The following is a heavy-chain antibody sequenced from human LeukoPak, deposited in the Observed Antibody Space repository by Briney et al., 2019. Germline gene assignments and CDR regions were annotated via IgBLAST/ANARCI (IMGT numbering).Heavy chain of an antibody. CDR1: GFTFSRYS. Sequence: GGSLRLSCAASGFTFSRYSMNWVRQAPGKGLEWVSSINRDSTYMYYVDSVKGRFTISRDNAKNSLYLQMNSLRAEDTAVYYYARDYYIFTSFDYWGQGILVTVSS. J-gene: IGHJ4*02. CDR3: ARDYYIFTSFDY. V-gene: IGHV3-21*01. D-gene: IGHD3-10*01. CDR2: INRDSTYM.